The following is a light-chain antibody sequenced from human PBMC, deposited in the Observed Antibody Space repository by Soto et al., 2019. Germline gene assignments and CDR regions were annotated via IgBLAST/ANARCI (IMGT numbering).Light chain of an antibody. CDR3: ATWDDSLDGPV. V-gene: IGLV1-44*01. CDR1: RSNIGSQV. Sequence: QLVLTQPPSASGTPGQKVTISCSGSRSNIGSQVVNWFQHVPGTAPKLLMYNNNERPSGVPARISGSKSGTSASLAISGLHAEDEADYYCATWDDSLDGPVFGGGTKVTVL. CDR2: NNN. J-gene: IGLJ3*02.